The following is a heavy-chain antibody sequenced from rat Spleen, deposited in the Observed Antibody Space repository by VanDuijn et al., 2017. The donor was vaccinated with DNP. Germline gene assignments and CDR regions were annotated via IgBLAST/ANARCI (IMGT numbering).Heavy chain of an antibody. J-gene: IGHJ4*01. CDR1: GFSLTTNS. CDR2: MWSGGST. V-gene: IGHV2-1*01. CDR3: ARALRRTVYAMDA. Sequence: QVQLKESGPGLVQPSQTLSLTCTVSGFSLTTNSLHWVRQPPGKGLEWVGAMWSGGSTDYNSTLKTRLSISRDTSKSQVFLKMNSLRTEDTATYYCARALRRTVYAMDAWGQGTSVTVSS. D-gene: IGHD1-11*01.